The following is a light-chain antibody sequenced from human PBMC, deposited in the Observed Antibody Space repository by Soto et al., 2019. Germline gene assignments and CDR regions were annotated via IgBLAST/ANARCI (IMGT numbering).Light chain of an antibody. CDR3: HQYSNWPLT. Sequence: EIVLTQSPATLSVSPGESATLSCRASLNINNNLAWYQQNPGQPPRLLIYGASTRATGIPARFSGRGSGTEFTLTISSLQSEDLAVYYCHQYSNWPLTFGPGTKVESN. CDR1: LNINNN. V-gene: IGKV3-15*01. J-gene: IGKJ3*01. CDR2: GAS.